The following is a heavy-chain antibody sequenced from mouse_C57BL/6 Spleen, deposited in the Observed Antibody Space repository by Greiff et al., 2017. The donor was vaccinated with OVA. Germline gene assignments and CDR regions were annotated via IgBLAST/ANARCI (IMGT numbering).Heavy chain of an antibody. D-gene: IGHD4-1*01. CDR3: ARTGTSHFDY. V-gene: IGHV2-2*01. CDR1: GFSLTSYG. CDR2: IWSGGST. Sequence: VQLKESGPGLVQPSQSLSITCTVSGFSLTSYGVHWVRQSPGKGLEWLGVIWSGGSTDYNAAFISRLSISKDNSKSQVFFKMNSLQADDADIYYCARTGTSHFDYWGQGTTLTVSS. J-gene: IGHJ2*01.